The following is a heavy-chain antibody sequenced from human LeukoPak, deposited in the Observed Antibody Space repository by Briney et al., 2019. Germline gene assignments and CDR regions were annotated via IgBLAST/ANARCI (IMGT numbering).Heavy chain of an antibody. J-gene: IGHJ4*02. CDR2: IHYTGST. CDR1: GGSISSYY. V-gene: IGHV4-59*12. Sequence: SETLSLTCTVSGGSISSYYWSWIRQSPGKGLECIGYIHYTGSTNYNPSLKSRVTISVDTSKNQFSLKLSSVTAADTAVYYCARRRRDGYNYRPPFDYWGQGTLVTVSS. D-gene: IGHD5-24*01. CDR3: ARRRRDGYNYRPPFDY.